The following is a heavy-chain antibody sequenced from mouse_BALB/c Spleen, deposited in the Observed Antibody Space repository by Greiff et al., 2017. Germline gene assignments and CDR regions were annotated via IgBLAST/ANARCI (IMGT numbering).Heavy chain of an antibody. Sequence: VQLKQSGAELVKPGASVKLSCTASGFNIKDTYMHWVKQRPEQGLEWIGRIDPANGNTKYDPKFQGKATITADTSSNTAYLQLSSLTSEDTAVYYCASIMITRAMDYWGQGTSVTVSS. D-gene: IGHD2-4*01. CDR1: GFNIKDTY. V-gene: IGHV14-3*02. CDR3: ASIMITRAMDY. CDR2: IDPANGNT. J-gene: IGHJ4*01.